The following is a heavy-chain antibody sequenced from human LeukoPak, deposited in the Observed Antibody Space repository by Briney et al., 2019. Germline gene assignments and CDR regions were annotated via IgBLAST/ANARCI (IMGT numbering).Heavy chain of an antibody. Sequence: SETLSLTCTVSGGSISNSSSYWGWIRQPPGKGLEWIGSIYYSGSTYYNPSLKSRVTISVDTSKNQFSLKLSSVTAADTAVYYCARRQRGIFDPWGQGTLVTVSS. D-gene: IGHD6-13*01. CDR2: IYYSGST. V-gene: IGHV4-39*01. J-gene: IGHJ5*02. CDR1: GGSISNSSSY. CDR3: ARRQRGIFDP.